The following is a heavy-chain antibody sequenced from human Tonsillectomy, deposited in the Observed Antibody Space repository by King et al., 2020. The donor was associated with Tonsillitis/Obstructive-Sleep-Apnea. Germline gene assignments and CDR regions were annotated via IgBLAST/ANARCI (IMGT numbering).Heavy chain of an antibody. J-gene: IGHJ3*02. Sequence: VQLQQSGPGLVKPSQTLSLTCAISGDSVSSNSAAWNWIRQSPSRGLEWLGRTYYRSKWYNDYAVSVKSRITINPDTSKNQFSLQLNSVTPEDTAVYYCARDPPQYCSSTSCYDFDAFDIWGQGTMVTVSS. CDR1: GDSVSSNSAA. CDR3: ARDPPQYCSSTSCYDFDAFDI. V-gene: IGHV6-1*01. D-gene: IGHD2-2*01. CDR2: TYYRSKWYN.